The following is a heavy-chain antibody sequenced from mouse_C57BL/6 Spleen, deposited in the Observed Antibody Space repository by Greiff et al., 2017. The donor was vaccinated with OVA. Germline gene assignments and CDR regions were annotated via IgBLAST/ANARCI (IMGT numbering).Heavy chain of an antibody. V-gene: IGHV10-3*01. J-gene: IGHJ4*01. D-gene: IGHD1-1*01. CDR1: GFTFNTYA. CDR3: VRAGTVVATDYAMDY. Sequence: EVQVVESGGGLVQPKGSLKLSCAASGFTFNTYAMHWVRQAPGKGLEWVARIRSKSSNYATYYADSVKDRFTISRDDSQSMLYLQMNNLKTEDTAMYYGVRAGTVVATDYAMDYWGQGTSVTVSS. CDR2: IRSKSSNYAT.